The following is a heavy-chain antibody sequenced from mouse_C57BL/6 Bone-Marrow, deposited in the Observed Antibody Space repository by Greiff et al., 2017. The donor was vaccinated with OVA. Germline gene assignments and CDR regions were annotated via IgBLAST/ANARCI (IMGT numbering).Heavy chain of an antibody. CDR1: GYTFTDHT. Sequence: QVQLQQSDAELVKPGASVKISCKVSGYTFTDHTIHWMKQRPEQGLEWIGYIYPSDGSNKYNEKFKGTDTLPADKSSSPAYMHLNSLTAEDSAVYFCARPTVVATSGSYYAMDYWGQGTSVTVSS. CDR3: ARPTVVATSGSYYAMDY. V-gene: IGHV1-78*01. CDR2: IYPSDGSN. J-gene: IGHJ4*01. D-gene: IGHD1-1*01.